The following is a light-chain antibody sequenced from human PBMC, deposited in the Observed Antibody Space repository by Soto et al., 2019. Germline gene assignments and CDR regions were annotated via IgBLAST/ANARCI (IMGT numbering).Light chain of an antibody. CDR3: QQRSDSIT. V-gene: IGKV3-11*01. CDR1: QSVSIY. Sequence: EIVCTQSPASLSLYPGERATLSCRASQSVSIYLAFYQQKPCQAPRLLIYDASPRAPGIPARFSGRGSGADFTLTISRLAPEDFAVYYCQQRSDSITFGQGTRLEIK. J-gene: IGKJ5*01. CDR2: DAS.